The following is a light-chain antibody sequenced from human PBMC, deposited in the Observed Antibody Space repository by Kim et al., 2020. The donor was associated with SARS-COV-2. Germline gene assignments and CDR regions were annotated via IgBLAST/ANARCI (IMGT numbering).Light chain of an antibody. CDR1: SSDVGGFNY. V-gene: IGLV2-14*03. CDR2: DVS. J-gene: IGLJ1*01. Sequence: QSGLTQPASVSGSPAQSITISCTGTSSDVGGFNYVSWYQQHPGKAPKVIIYDVSKRPSGVSDRFSGSKSGNTASLTISGLQAEDEADYYCSSYTSSSTFVFGTGTKVTVL. CDR3: SSYTSSSTFV.